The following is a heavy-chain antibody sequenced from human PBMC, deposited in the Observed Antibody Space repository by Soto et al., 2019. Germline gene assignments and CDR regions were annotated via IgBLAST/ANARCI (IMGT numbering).Heavy chain of an antibody. CDR2: IYYSGST. J-gene: IGHJ4*02. D-gene: IGHD3-22*01. Sequence: QLQLQESGPGLVKPSETLSLTCTVSGGSISSSSYYWGWIRQPPGKGQEWIGSIYYSGSTYYNPSLKSRVTISVDTSKNQFSLKLSSVTAADTAVYYCARSSPHSGYYAPCDYWGQGTLVTVSS. V-gene: IGHV4-39*01. CDR1: GGSISSSSYY. CDR3: ARSSPHSGYYAPCDY.